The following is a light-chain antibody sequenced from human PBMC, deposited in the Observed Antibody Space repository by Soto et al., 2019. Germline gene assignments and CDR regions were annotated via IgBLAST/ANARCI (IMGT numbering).Light chain of an antibody. V-gene: IGKV1-17*01. CDR3: QQYYTYST. J-gene: IGKJ1*01. CDR1: QGIRND. Sequence: DIQMTQSPSSLSASVGDRVTITCRASQGIRNDLGWYQQKPGKAPKRLIYAASSLQSGVPSRFSGSGSGTEFTLTISSLQPDDFSSYYCQQYYTYSTFGQGTKVDI. CDR2: AAS.